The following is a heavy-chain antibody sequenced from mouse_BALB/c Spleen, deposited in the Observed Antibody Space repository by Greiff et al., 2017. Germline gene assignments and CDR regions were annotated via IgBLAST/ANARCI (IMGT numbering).Heavy chain of an antibody. D-gene: IGHD1-1*01. Sequence: EVQLQQSGAELVKPGASVKLSCTASGFNIKDTYMHWVKQRPGQGLEWIGRIDPANGNTKYDPKFQGKATITADTSSNTAYLQLSSLTSEDTAVYYCASNYYGTAWFAYWGQGTLVTVSA. J-gene: IGHJ3*01. CDR2: IDPANGNT. CDR3: ASNYYGTAWFAY. CDR1: GFNIKDTY. V-gene: IGHV14-3*02.